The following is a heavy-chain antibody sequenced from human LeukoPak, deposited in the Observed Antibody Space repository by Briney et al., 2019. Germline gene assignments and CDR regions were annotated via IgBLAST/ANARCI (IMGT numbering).Heavy chain of an antibody. CDR3: AREGPHCGGGSCYLDY. Sequence: SETLSLTCTVSGGSISSSSYYWGWIRQPPGKGLEWIGSIYYSGSTYYNPSLKSRVTISVDTSKNQFSLKLSSVTAADTAVYYCAREGPHCGGGSCYLDYWGQGTLVTVSS. D-gene: IGHD2-15*01. V-gene: IGHV4-39*02. CDR2: IYYSGST. J-gene: IGHJ4*02. CDR1: GGSISSSSYY.